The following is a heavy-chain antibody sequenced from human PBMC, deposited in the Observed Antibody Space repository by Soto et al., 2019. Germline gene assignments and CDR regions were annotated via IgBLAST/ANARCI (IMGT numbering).Heavy chain of an antibody. J-gene: IGHJ6*02. CDR1: GYTFTSYD. CDR2: MNPNSGNT. Sequence: ASVKVSCKASGYTFTSYDINSVRQATGQGLEWMGWMNPNSGNTGYAQKFQGRVTMTRNTSISTAYMELSSLRSEDTAVYYCARGLEWLRFYYYYGMDVWGQGTTVTAP. V-gene: IGHV1-8*01. CDR3: ARGLEWLRFYYYYGMDV. D-gene: IGHD5-12*01.